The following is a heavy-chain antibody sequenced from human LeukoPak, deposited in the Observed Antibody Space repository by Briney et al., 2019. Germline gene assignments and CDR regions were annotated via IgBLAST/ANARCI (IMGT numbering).Heavy chain of an antibody. CDR3: VSGSLQSGYNFDY. J-gene: IGHJ4*02. Sequence: SGGSLRLSCAASGFTFSSYAMSWVRQAPGKGLEWVSAISGSGGSTYYADSVKGRFTISRDNSKNTLYLQMNSLRAEDTAVYYCVSGSLQSGYNFDYWGQGALVTVSS. CDR1: GFTFSSYA. CDR2: ISGSGGST. D-gene: IGHD3-3*01. V-gene: IGHV3-23*01.